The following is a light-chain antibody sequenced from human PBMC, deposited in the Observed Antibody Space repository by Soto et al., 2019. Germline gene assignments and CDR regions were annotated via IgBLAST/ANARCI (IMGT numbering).Light chain of an antibody. CDR3: QQYASSPLT. Sequence: EIVLTQSPGTLSLSKGERATLSCRASQSVRSNYLAWYQQKPGQAPRLLIYGASSRATGIPDRFGGSGSGTDFTLTISRLEPEDFAVYYCQQYASSPLTFGGGTKVEIK. V-gene: IGKV3-20*01. J-gene: IGKJ4*01. CDR2: GAS. CDR1: QSVRSNY.